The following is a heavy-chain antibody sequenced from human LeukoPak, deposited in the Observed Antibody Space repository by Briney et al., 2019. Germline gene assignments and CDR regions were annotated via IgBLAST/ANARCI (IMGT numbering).Heavy chain of an antibody. CDR3: ARGMGSGSRFEYFQH. V-gene: IGHV1-18*01. J-gene: IGHJ1*01. D-gene: IGHD1-26*01. CDR1: GYTFTSYG. Sequence: RRASVKVSCKASGYTFTSYGISWVRQAPGQGLEWMGWISAYNGNTNYAQKLQGRVTMTTDTSTSTAYMELRSLRSDDTAVYYCARGMGSGSRFEYFQHWGQGTLVTVSS. CDR2: ISAYNGNT.